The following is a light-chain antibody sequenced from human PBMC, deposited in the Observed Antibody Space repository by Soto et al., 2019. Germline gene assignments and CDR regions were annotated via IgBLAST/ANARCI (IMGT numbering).Light chain of an antibody. V-gene: IGLV1-40*01. CDR2: DNT. Sequence: QSVLTQPPSVSGAPGQRVTISCTGRKSNIGAGFAVHWYQHIPGAAPRLLIYDNTDRPSGVPDRFSASTSGTSASLTINGLQAEDEGDYYCQPYDSRLTGSYVFGTGTKVTVL. J-gene: IGLJ1*01. CDR1: KSNIGAGFA. CDR3: QPYDSRLTGSYV.